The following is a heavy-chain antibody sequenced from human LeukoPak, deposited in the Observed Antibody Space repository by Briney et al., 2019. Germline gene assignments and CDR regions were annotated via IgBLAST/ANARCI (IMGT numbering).Heavy chain of an antibody. V-gene: IGHV3-66*01. CDR3: ARDPSTAMAEDPYYYYYGMDV. Sequence: PGGSLRLSCAASGFTVSSNYMSWVRQAPGKGLEWVSVIYSGGSTYYADSVKGRFTISRDNSKNTLYLQMNSLRAEDTAVYYCARDPSTAMAEDPYYYYYGMDVWGQGILVTVSS. CDR1: GFTVSSNY. J-gene: IGHJ6*02. CDR2: IYSGGST. D-gene: IGHD5-18*01.